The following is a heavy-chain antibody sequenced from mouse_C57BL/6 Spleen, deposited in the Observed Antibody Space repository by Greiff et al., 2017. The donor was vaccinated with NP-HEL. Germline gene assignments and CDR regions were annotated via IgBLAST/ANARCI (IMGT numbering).Heavy chain of an antibody. CDR1: GFTFSSYA. V-gene: IGHV5-4*03. D-gene: IGHD2-5*01. Sequence: EVMLVESGGGLVKPGGSLKLSCAASGFTFSSYAMSWVRQTPEKRLEWVATISDGGSYTYYPDNVKGRFTISRDNAKNNLYLQMSHLKSEDTAMYYCARPYSNYGFFDFAYWGQGTLVTVSA. CDR2: ISDGGSYT. CDR3: ARPYSNYGFFDFAY. J-gene: IGHJ3*01.